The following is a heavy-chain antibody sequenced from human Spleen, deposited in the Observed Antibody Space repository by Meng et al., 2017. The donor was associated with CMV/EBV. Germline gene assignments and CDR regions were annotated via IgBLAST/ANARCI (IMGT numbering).Heavy chain of an antibody. CDR3: VKELNTYQGRYSLYEF. Sequence: GESLKISCATSGFIFSNHAMHWVRQAPGKGLEWVAFIRFDSSNKVYPDSVKGRFIISRESSRNTLFLQMNSLRPEDTAVYYCVKELNTYQGRYSLYEFWGQGTLVTVSS. CDR1: GFIFSNHA. D-gene: IGHD5-18*01. J-gene: IGHJ4*02. V-gene: IGHV3-30*02. CDR2: IRFDSSNK.